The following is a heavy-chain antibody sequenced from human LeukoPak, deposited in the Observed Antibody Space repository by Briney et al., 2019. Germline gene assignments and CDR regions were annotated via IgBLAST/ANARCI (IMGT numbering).Heavy chain of an antibody. J-gene: IGHJ5*02. CDR2: IYYSGST. V-gene: IGHV4-59*01. CDR1: GGSIRSYY. CDR3: ARDSLYYDFGASHWFDP. Sequence: PSETLSLTCTVSGGSIRSYYWSWIWQPPGKGLEWIGYIYYSGSTNYNPSLKSRVTISVDTSKNQFSLKLSSVTAADTAVYYCARDSLYYDFGASHWFDPWGQGTLVTVSS. D-gene: IGHD3-3*01.